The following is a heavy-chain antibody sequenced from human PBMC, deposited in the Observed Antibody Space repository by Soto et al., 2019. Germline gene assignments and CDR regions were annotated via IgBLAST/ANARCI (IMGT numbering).Heavy chain of an antibody. Sequence: TSETLSLTCTVSGGSISSYYWSWIRQPPGKGLEWIGYIYYSGSTNYNPSLKSRVTISVDTSKNQFSLKLSSVTVADTAVYYCARLAPLDTAMRYYYYGMDVWGQGTTVTVSS. CDR3: ARLAPLDTAMRYYYYGMDV. D-gene: IGHD5-18*01. V-gene: IGHV4-59*08. CDR1: GGSISSYY. J-gene: IGHJ6*02. CDR2: IYYSGST.